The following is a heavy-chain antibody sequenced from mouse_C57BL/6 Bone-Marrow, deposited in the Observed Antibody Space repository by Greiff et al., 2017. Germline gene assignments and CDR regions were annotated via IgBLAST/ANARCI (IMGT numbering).Heavy chain of an antibody. CDR2: IYPSDSET. D-gene: IGHD3-2*02. CDR1: GYTFTSYW. V-gene: IGHV1-61*01. J-gene: IGHJ2*01. Sequence: VQLQQPGAELVRPGSSVKLSCKASGYTFTSYWMDWVKQRPGQGLEWIGNIYPSDSETHYNQKFKDKATLTVDKSSSTAYLQLSSLTSEDSAVYYCAREGQLRLQAMDYWGQGTTLTVSS. CDR3: AREGQLRLQAMDY.